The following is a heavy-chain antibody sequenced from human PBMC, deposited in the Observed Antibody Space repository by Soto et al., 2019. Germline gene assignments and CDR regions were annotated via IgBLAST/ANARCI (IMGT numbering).Heavy chain of an antibody. Sequence: SETLSLTCTVSGGSISRSSYFWGGIRQPPGKGLEWIGSIYYSGNTYYNASLRSRVTISVDTSKNQFSLKLSSVTAADTAVYYCATLWFGEGDYWGQGTLVTVSS. J-gene: IGHJ4*02. CDR1: GGSISRSSYF. CDR2: IYYSGNT. D-gene: IGHD3-10*01. CDR3: ATLWFGEGDY. V-gene: IGHV4-39*01.